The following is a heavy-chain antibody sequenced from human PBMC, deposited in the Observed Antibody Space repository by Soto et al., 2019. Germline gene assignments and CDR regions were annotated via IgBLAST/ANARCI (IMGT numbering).Heavy chain of an antibody. CDR3: ARGRKQLVLAYYDYYGMDV. Sequence: SETHSLTSAVHRGSLDFYYSLLIRPPPGKGLEWIGEINHGGSTNYNPSLKSRVTLSVDMSKNQFSLKLSSVTAADTAVYYCARGRKQLVLAYYDYYGMDVWGQGPTVTVS. CDR2: INHGGST. CDR1: RGSLDFYY. D-gene: IGHD6-13*01. J-gene: IGHJ6*02. V-gene: IGHV4-34*01.